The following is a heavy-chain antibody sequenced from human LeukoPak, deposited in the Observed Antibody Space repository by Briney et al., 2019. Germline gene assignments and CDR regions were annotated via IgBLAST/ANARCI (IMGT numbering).Heavy chain of an antibody. V-gene: IGHV3-33*01. CDR1: GFTFSGYG. CDR3: ARDRLWFGELFSPGWFDP. J-gene: IGHJ5*02. Sequence: GRSLRLSCAASGFTFSGYGMHWVRQAPGKGLEWVAVIWYDGSNKYYADSVKGRFTISRDNSKNTLYLQMNSLRAEDTAVYYCARDRLWFGELFSPGWFDPWGREPWSPSPQ. D-gene: IGHD3-10*01. CDR2: IWYDGSNK.